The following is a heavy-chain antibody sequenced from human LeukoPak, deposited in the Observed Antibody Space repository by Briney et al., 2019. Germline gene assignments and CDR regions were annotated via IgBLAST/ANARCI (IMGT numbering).Heavy chain of an antibody. CDR3: ARGDYYGSGSYSIFYGMDV. Sequence: GGSLRLSCAASGFTFSSYEMNWVRQAPGKGLEWVSYISSSGSTIYYADSVKGRFTISRDNAKSSLYLQMNSLRAEDTAVYYCARGDYYGSGSYSIFYGMDVWGKGTTVTVSS. CDR2: ISSSGSTI. J-gene: IGHJ6*04. D-gene: IGHD3-10*01. V-gene: IGHV3-48*03. CDR1: GFTFSSYE.